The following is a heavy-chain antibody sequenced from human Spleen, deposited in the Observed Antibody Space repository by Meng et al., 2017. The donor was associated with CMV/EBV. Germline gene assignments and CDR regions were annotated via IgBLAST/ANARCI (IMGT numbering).Heavy chain of an antibody. V-gene: IGHV1-18*01. CDR1: GYTFTTYG. CDR3: ARDQYYDTLTGYYTPRLDF. J-gene: IGHJ4*02. CDR2: ISPNNGNT. Sequence: ASVKVSCKASGYTFTTYGITWVRQAPGQGLEWMGWISPNNGNTNDAQKVQGRVTMTTDTTTSTAYMELRSLRSGDTALYYCARDQYYDTLTGYYTPRLDFWGQGTLVTVSS. D-gene: IGHD3-9*01.